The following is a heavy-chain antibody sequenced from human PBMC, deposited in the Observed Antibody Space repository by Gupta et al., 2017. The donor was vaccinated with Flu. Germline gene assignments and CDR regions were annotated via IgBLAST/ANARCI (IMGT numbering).Heavy chain of an antibody. Sequence: QVQLVESGGGVVQPGTSLRLSCVVSGLSFGSYGMHWVRQAPGKGLEWVAIIWYDGSNKYYADSVKGRFNISRDNSKNTLFLQMNRRRAEDTAVYYCARGGQYQLSRENYWGQGTLVTVSS. CDR2: IWYDGSNK. D-gene: IGHD2-2*01. CDR1: GLSFGSYG. V-gene: IGHV3-33*01. J-gene: IGHJ4*02. CDR3: ARGGQYQLSRENY.